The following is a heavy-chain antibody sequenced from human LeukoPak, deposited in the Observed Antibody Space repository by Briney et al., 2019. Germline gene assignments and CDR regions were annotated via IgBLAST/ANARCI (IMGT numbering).Heavy chain of an antibody. CDR3: ARDIVVVPAAMVRGYYYYYMDV. Sequence: ASVKVSCKASGYTFTSYGISWVRQAPGQGLEWMGWISAYSGNTNYAQKLQGRVTMTTDTSTSTAYMELRSLRSDDTAVYYCARDIVVVPAAMVRGYYYYYMDVWGKGTTVTISS. D-gene: IGHD2-2*01. V-gene: IGHV1-18*01. CDR1: GYTFTSYG. CDR2: ISAYSGNT. J-gene: IGHJ6*03.